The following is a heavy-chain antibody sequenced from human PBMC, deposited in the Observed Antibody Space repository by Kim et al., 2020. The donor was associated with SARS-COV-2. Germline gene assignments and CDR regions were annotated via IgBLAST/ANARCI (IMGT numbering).Heavy chain of an antibody. V-gene: IGHV4-61*01. J-gene: IGHJ5*02. CDR3: ARLTLGLNWFDP. CDR1: GGSVSSGSYY. D-gene: IGHD6-6*01. CDR2: IYYSGST. Sequence: SETLSLTCTVSGGSVSSGSYYWSWIRQPPGKGLEWIGYIYYSGSTNYNPSLKSRVTISVDTSKNQFSLKLSSVTAADTAVYYCARLTLGLNWFDPWGQGTLVTVSS.